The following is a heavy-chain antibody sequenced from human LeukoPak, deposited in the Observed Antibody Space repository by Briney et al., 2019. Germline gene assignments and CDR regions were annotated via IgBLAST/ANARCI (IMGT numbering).Heavy chain of an antibody. D-gene: IGHD3-3*01. CDR3: ASNYDFWSGYYTPDAFDI. CDR1: GFTFSSYS. V-gene: IGHV3-48*01. CDR2: ISSSSSTI. J-gene: IGHJ3*02. Sequence: GGSLRLSCAASGFTFSSYSMNWVRQAPGKGLEWVSYISSSSSTIYYADSVKGRFTISRDNAKNSLYLQMNSLRAEDTAVYYCASNYDFWSGYYTPDAFDIWGQGTMVTASS.